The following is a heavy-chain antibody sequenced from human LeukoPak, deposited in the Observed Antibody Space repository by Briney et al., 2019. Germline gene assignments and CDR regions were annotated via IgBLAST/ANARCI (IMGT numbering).Heavy chain of an antibody. CDR1: GFTVDSNY. V-gene: IGHV4-39*01. CDR3: ARHYGP. D-gene: IGHD3-16*01. Sequence: GSLRLSCAASGFTVDSNYLSWVRQAPGKGLEWIGSIYYSGSTYYNPSLKSRVTISVDTSKNQFSLKLSSMTAADTAVYYCARHYGPWGQGTLVTVSS. J-gene: IGHJ5*02. CDR2: IYYSGST.